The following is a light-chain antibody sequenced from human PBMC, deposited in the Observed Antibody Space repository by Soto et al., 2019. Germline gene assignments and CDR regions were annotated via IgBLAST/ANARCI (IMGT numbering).Light chain of an antibody. J-gene: IGLJ1*01. Sequence: QSVLTQPASVSGSPGQPITISCSGTSSDVGSYSHVAWYQQFPGKTPKLIIYEVTYRPSGVSHRFSASKSGNTASLTISGLQAGDEADYYCISYTGSSTSYVFGTGTKVTVL. V-gene: IGLV2-14*01. CDR3: ISYTGSSTSYV. CDR1: SSDVGSYSH. CDR2: EVT.